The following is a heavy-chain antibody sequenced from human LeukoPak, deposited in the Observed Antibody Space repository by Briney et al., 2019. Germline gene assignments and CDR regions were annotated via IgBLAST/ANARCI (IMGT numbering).Heavy chain of an antibody. CDR3: ARDHAAATYFYYGMDV. CDR2: TSSSGGSI. Sequence: SLRLSCADSGFTFSSFAMRWIREAPGKGLKRVSCTSSSGGSIYYADSVKGRFTISSDNSKNTLYLQMNSLRAEDTAVYYCARDHAAATYFYYGMDVWGQGTTVTVSS. CDR1: GFTFSSFA. D-gene: IGHD6-25*01. V-gene: IGHV3-23*01. J-gene: IGHJ6*02.